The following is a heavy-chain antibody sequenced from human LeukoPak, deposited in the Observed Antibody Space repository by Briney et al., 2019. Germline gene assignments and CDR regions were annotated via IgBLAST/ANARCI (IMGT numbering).Heavy chain of an antibody. CDR1: GFTFSTYA. V-gene: IGHV3-23*01. Sequence: QSGGSLRLSCAASGFTFSTYAMSWVRQAPGKGLEWVSAISGCCGSTYYADSVKPPFTISSDNSNNTLYLQMNSLRAEATAVYYCATPWPRLSFDIWGQGTMVTVSS. CDR2: ISGCCGST. CDR3: ATPWPRLSFDI. J-gene: IGHJ3*02. D-gene: IGHD2-21*02.